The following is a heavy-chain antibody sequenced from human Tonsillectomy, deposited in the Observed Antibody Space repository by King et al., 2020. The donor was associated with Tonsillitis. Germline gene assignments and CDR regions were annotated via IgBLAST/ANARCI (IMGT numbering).Heavy chain of an antibody. Sequence: QLQESGPGLVKPSETLSLTCTVSGGSISSSSYYWGWIRQPPGKGLEWIGNIYYSGSTYYNPSLKSRVTISIDTSKNQFSLKLSSVTAADTAVYYCARLHVYGDGGFDYWGQGTLVTVSS. CDR3: ARLHVYGDGGFDY. CDR1: GGSISSSSYY. D-gene: IGHD4-17*01. J-gene: IGHJ4*02. CDR2: IYYSGST. V-gene: IGHV4-39*07.